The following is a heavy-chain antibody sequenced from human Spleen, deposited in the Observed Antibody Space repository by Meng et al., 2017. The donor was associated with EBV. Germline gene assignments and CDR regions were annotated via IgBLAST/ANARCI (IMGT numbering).Heavy chain of an antibody. J-gene: IGHJ4*02. CDR2: IYYSGST. D-gene: IGHD5-18*01. V-gene: IGHV4-30-4*01. CDR3: ARTAMVRYFDY. CDR1: GGSISSGGYY. Sequence: VQLQESGPGLVKPSQTLSLPCAVSGGSISSGGYYWSWIRQPPGKGLEWIGYIYYSGSTYYNPSLKSRVTISVDTSKNQFSLKLSSVTAADTAVYYCARTAMVRYFDYWGQGTLVTVSS.